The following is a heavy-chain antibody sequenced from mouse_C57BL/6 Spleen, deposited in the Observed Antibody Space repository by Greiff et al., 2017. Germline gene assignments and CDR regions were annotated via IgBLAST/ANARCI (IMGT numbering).Heavy chain of an antibody. CDR1: GYTFTSYW. CDR3: ASGGYYFDD. CDR2: IYPSDSET. V-gene: IGHV1-61*01. J-gene: IGHJ2*01. Sequence: QVQLQQPGAELVRPGSSVKLSCKASGYTFTSYWMDWVKQRPGQGLEWIGNIYPSDSETHYNQKFKDKATLTVDKSSSTAYMQLSSLTSEDSAVCYYASGGYYFDDWGKGTTLTVSS.